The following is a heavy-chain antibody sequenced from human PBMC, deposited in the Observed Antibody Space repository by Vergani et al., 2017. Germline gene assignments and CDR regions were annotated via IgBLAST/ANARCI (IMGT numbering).Heavy chain of an antibody. D-gene: IGHD3-22*01. J-gene: IGHJ6*02. CDR3: ARKHISNYYVSSGYYYMGYYYGMDV. CDR1: GFTFSDYY. CDR2: ISSSGSTI. V-gene: IGHV3-11*01. Sequence: QVQLVESGGGLVKPGGSLRLSCAASGFTFSDYYMSWIRQAPGKGLEWVSYISSSGSTIYYADPVKGRFTISRDNAKNSLYLQMNSLRAEDTAVYYCARKHISNYYVSSGYYYMGYYYGMDVWGQGTTVTVSS.